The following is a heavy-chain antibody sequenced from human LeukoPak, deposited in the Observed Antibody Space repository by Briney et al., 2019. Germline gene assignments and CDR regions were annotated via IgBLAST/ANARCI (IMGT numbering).Heavy chain of an antibody. D-gene: IGHD5-24*01. CDR3: ARVVPRDGYTSH. J-gene: IGHJ1*01. Sequence: YPSETLSLTCTDSGGSISSSSYYWGWIRQPPGKWLEWIGSIYYSGSTYYNPSLKSRVTISVDTSKNQCSLKLSSVTAADTAVYYCARVVPRDGYTSHWGQGTLVTVSS. CDR2: IYYSGST. CDR1: GGSISSSSYY. V-gene: IGHV4-39*01.